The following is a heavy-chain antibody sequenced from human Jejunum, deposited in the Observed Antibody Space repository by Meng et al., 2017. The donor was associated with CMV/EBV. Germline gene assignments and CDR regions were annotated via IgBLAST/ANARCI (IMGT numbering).Heavy chain of an antibody. Sequence: EAQLVESGGGLVKPGGSLRLSCAASGFTFSSYWMHWVRQAPGKGLVWVSRIDSDGTTTNYADSVKGRFTISRDNAKNTLYLQMNSLRAEDTAVYYCAKEMFDPWGQGTLVTVSS. J-gene: IGHJ5*02. CDR2: IDSDGTTT. V-gene: IGHV3-74*01. CDR1: GFTFSSYW. CDR3: AKEMFDP.